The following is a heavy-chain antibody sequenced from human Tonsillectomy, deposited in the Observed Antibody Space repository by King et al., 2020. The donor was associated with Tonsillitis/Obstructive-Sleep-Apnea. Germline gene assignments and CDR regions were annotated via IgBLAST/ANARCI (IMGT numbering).Heavy chain of an antibody. CDR2: INHSGST. D-gene: IGHD6-6*01. CDR3: ARGRIAARPPYYYYMDV. J-gene: IGHJ6*03. CDR1: GGSFSGYY. Sequence: VQLQQWGAGLLKPSETLSLTCAVYGGSFSGYYWSWIRQPPGKGLEWIGEINHSGSTNYNPSLKSRVTISLDTSKNQFSLKLSSVTAADTAVYYRARGRIAARPPYYYYMDVWGKGTTVTVSS. V-gene: IGHV4-34*01.